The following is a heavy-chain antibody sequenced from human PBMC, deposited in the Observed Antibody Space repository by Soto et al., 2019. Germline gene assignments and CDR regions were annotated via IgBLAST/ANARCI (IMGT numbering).Heavy chain of an antibody. J-gene: IGHJ4*02. V-gene: IGHV3-74*01. Sequence: PGGSLRLSCAASGFTFSSYWMHWVRQAPGKGLVWVSRINSDGSSTSYADSVKGRFTISRDNAKNTLYLQMNSLRAEDTAVYYCARGHYGDYVDYWGQGTLVTVSS. CDR1: GFTFSSYW. CDR2: INSDGSST. D-gene: IGHD4-17*01. CDR3: ARGHYGDYVDY.